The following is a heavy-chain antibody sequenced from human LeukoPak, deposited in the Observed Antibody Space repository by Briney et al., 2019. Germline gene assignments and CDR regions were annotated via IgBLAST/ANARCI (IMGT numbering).Heavy chain of an antibody. J-gene: IGHJ4*02. CDR2: IYYSGNT. CDR3: ARHISDVYYYDNSGFYGFDY. Sequence: PSETLSLTCTVSGGSITNYHWSWIRQPPGKGLEWIGYIYYSGNTNYNPSLRSRVSISVDTSKNQFYLRLNSVTAADTGVYFCARHISDVYYYDNSGFYGFDYWGQGTLVTVSS. V-gene: IGHV4-59*08. D-gene: IGHD3-22*01. CDR1: GGSITNYH.